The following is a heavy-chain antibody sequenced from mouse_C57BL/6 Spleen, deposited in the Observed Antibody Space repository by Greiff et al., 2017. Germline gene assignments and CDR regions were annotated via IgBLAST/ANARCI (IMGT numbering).Heavy chain of an antibody. V-gene: IGHV5-6*01. CDR3: AREGRSNQAWFAC. D-gene: IGHD2-5*01. CDR1: GFTFSSYG. J-gene: IGHJ3*01. CDR2: ISSGGSYT. Sequence: EVQLVESGGDLVKPGGSLKLSCAASGFTFSSYGMSWVRQTPDKRLEWVATISSGGSYTFYPDSVKGRFTISRDNAKNTLYLQMSSLKSEDTAMYYCAREGRSNQAWFACWRQGTLVTVSA.